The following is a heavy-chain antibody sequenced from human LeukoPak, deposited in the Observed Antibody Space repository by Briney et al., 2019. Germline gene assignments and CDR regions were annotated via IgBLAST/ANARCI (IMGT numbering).Heavy chain of an antibody. D-gene: IGHD3-3*01. CDR1: GFTFNKYW. J-gene: IGHJ5*01. CDR2: IKEDSSDK. CDR3: ARESGRFRFDS. V-gene: IGHV3-7*01. Sequence: GGSLRLSCAASGFTFNKYWMNWVRQSPGKGLERVANIKEDSSDKNYVDSMKGRSTISRDNAKNSLHLQMNSLRVEDTAVYYCARESGRFRFDSWGQGTLVTVSS.